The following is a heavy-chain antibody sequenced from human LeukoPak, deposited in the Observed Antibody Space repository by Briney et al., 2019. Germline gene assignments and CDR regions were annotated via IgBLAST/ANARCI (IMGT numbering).Heavy chain of an antibody. CDR2: INQDGTEQ. D-gene: IGHD3-10*01. CDR3: VKVAKYYYGSETYYFFEH. V-gene: IGHV3-7*01. CDR1: GFTFTTYC. J-gene: IGHJ4*02. Sequence: GESLRLSCAASGFTFTTYCMSWVRQLPGKGLEWVANINQDGTEQYYVDSVKGRFPISRDNAKNSLDLQMNSLRVEDTGIYYCVKVAKYYYGSETYYFFEHWGQGTPVTASS.